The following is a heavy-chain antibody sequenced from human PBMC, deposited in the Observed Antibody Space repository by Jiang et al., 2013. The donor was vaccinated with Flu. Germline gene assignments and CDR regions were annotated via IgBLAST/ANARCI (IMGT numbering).Heavy chain of an antibody. J-gene: IGHJ4*02. Sequence: VQLVESGPGLVKPWETLSLTCTVSGVSISSYYWSWVRQSPGNGIEWLGYINIRGATRYNPSFESRVTFSADTSKNQLSLTLQSVSAADTAVYYCARHVISAAGSSLEFWGQGSLVTVSS. D-gene: IGHD6-13*01. CDR2: INIRGAT. CDR3: ARHVISAAGSSLEF. CDR1: GVSISSYY. V-gene: IGHV4-59*08.